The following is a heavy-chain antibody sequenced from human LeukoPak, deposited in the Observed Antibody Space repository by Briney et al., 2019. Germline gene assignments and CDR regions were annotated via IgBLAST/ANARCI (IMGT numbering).Heavy chain of an antibody. CDR3: ARDLFDSSGYYYVGPYYYYYGMDV. CDR2: ISSSSSYI. V-gene: IGHV3-21*01. Sequence: GGSLRLYCAASGFTFSSYSMNWVRQAPGKGLEWVSSISSSSSYIYYADSVKGRFTISRDNAKNSLYLQMNSLRAEDTAVYYCARDLFDSSGYYYVGPYYYYYGMDVWGQGTTVTVSS. D-gene: IGHD3-22*01. CDR1: GFTFSSYS. J-gene: IGHJ6*02.